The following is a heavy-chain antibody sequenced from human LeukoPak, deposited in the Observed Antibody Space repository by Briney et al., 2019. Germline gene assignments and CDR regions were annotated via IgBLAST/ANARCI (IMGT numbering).Heavy chain of an antibody. D-gene: IGHD2-2*03. J-gene: IGHJ3*01. CDR2: ISSSSTYI. Sequence: TGGSLRLSCVASGSTFSSYSMNWVRQAPGKGLEWVSSISSSSTYIYYADSVKGRFTISRDNAKNSLYLQMNSLRAEDTAVYYCARDYAKTGYCSGTSCPDAFDLWGQGTMVTVSS. CDR1: GSTFSSYS. CDR3: ARDYAKTGYCSGTSCPDAFDL. V-gene: IGHV3-21*01.